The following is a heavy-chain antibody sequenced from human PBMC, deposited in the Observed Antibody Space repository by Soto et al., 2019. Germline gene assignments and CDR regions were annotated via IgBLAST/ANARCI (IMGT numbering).Heavy chain of an antibody. V-gene: IGHV4-39*02. Sequence: SETLSLTCTVSGGCISSSSYYWSWIRQPPGKGLEWIGSIYYSGSTYYNQSLKSRVTISVDTSKNQFSLKLSSVTAADTAVYYCAIEPGSVGIDPWGQGTLVTV. J-gene: IGHJ5*02. CDR1: GGCISSSSYY. CDR3: AIEPGSVGIDP. D-gene: IGHD2-15*01. CDR2: IYYSGST.